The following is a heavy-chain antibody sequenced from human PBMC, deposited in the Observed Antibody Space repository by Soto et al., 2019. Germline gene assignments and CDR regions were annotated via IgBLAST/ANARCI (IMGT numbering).Heavy chain of an antibody. J-gene: IGHJ4*02. CDR1: GYTFITYY. V-gene: IGHV1-46*01. CDR2: INPSGGNT. Sequence: EASVKVSCKASGYTFITYYIHWVRQAPGQGLEWMGIINPSGGNTAYAQKFQGRVTFTRDTSAGTVYMQLSSLTSEDTAVYYCARDDSGFSGSHYIDYFNYWGRGALVTVSS. CDR3: ARDDSGFSGSHYIDYFNY. D-gene: IGHD1-26*01.